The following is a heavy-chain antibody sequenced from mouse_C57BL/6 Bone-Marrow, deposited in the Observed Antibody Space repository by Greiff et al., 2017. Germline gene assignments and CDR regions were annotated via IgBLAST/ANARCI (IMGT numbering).Heavy chain of an antibody. Sequence: EVQVVESGGGLVQPGESLKLSCESNEYEFPSHDMSWVRKTPEKRLELVAAINSDGGSTYYPDTMERRFIISRDNTKKTLYLQMSSLRPEDTALYYCATYYSNYAFDYWGQGTTLTVSS. CDR3: ATYYSNYAFDY. V-gene: IGHV5-2*01. CDR1: EYEFPSHD. J-gene: IGHJ2*01. D-gene: IGHD2-5*01. CDR2: INSDGGST.